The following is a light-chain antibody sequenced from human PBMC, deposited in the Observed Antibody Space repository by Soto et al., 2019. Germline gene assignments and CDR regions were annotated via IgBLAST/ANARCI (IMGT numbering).Light chain of an antibody. V-gene: IGLV1-44*01. CDR3: AAWDDSLNARGV. Sequence: QPVLTHPPSASGTPGQRVTISCSGSRSKIGSNAVSWYQQLPGTAPNLLIYNDNQRPSGVPDRFSASQSGTSASLAISGLQSEDEADYYCAAWDDSLNARGVFGGGTKLTVL. CDR1: RSKIGSNA. J-gene: IGLJ3*02. CDR2: NDN.